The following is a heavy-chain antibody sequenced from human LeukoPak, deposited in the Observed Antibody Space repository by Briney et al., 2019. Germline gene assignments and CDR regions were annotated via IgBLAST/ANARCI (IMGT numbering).Heavy chain of an antibody. CDR3: ARGRTYYDFWSGYSDY. Sequence: GRSLRLSCAASGFTFSNYAMHWVRQAPGKGLEWVAVISYDGSNKYYADSVKGRFTTSRDNSRNTLYLQMNSLTAEDTAVYYCARGRTYYDFWSGYSDYWGQGTLVTVSS. CDR2: ISYDGSNK. V-gene: IGHV3-30-3*01. J-gene: IGHJ4*02. CDR1: GFTFSNYA. D-gene: IGHD3-3*01.